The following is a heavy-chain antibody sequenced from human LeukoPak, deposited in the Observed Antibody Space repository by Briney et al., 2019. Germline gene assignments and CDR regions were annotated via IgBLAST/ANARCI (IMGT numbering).Heavy chain of an antibody. CDR3: AREFGDYVDY. Sequence: SETLSLTCTVSSGSISNYYWSWIRQPPGKGLEWIGYTYYSGSSKYNPSLKSRVTISVDTSKNQFSLRLSSVTAADTAVYYCAREFGDYVDYWGQGTLVTVSS. D-gene: IGHD3-10*01. V-gene: IGHV4-59*01. CDR2: TYYSGSS. CDR1: SGSISNYY. J-gene: IGHJ4*02.